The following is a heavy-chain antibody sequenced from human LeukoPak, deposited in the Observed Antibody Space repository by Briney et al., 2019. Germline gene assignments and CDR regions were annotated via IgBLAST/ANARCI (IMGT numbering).Heavy chain of an antibody. J-gene: IGHJ4*02. CDR3: ARDFDGPRASDY. V-gene: IGHV3-74*01. CDR2: INTDGSYS. Sequence: GESLRLSCAASGFTFSYFWMHWFRQTPGKGLVWVSCINTDGSYSSYADSVKGRFTISRDNVRNTLYLQMNSLRAEDSAVYYCARDFDGPRASDYWGQGISVTVSS. CDR1: GFTFSYFW. D-gene: IGHD4-17*01.